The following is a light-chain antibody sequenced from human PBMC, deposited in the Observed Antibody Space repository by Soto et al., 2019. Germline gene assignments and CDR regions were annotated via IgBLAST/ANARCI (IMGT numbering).Light chain of an antibody. Sequence: PAPLYQPVRNRLTITCRASQTISSWLAWYQQKPGKAPKLLIYKASTLKSGVPSRFSGSGSGTEFTLTISSLQPDDFATYCCQQDNCYSGGFGQGTKVEIK. V-gene: IGKV1-5*03. CDR1: QTISSW. CDR3: QQDNCYSGG. CDR2: KAS. J-gene: IGKJ1*01.